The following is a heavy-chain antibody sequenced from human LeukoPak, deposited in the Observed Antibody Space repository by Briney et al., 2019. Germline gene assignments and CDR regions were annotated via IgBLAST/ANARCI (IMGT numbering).Heavy chain of an antibody. Sequence: PSETLSLTCSVSGDSINTDYWSWIRQPAGKGPEWIGRIYSSGTTNYNPSLKSRVTMSLDKSKNQFSLKPTSVTAADTAVYYCARADSSSAYTAFDSWGQGTLVTVSS. V-gene: IGHV4-4*07. CDR3: ARADSSSAYTAFDS. D-gene: IGHD2-2*01. J-gene: IGHJ4*02. CDR2: IYSSGTT. CDR1: GDSINTDY.